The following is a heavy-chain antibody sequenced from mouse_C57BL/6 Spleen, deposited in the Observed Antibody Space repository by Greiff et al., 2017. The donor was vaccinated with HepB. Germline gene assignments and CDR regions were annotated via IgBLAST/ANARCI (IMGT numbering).Heavy chain of an antibody. CDR1: GFTFSSYA. CDR2: ISSGGDYI. D-gene: IGHD1-1*01. J-gene: IGHJ4*01. V-gene: IGHV5-9-1*02. Sequence: EVKLMESGEGLVKPGGSLKLSCAASGFTFSSYAMSWVRQTPEKRLEWVAYISSGGDYIYYADTVKGRFTISRDNARNTLYLQMSSLKSEDTAMYYCTRGENYYGSSISSSMDYWGQGTSVTVSS. CDR3: TRGENYYGSSISSSMDY.